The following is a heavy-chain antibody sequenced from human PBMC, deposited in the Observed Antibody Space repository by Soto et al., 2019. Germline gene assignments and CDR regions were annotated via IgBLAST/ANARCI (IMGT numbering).Heavy chain of an antibody. V-gene: IGHV5-51*01. D-gene: IGHD3-3*01. J-gene: IGHJ4*02. Sequence: AESLKISCKGSGYNFAVYWIAWVRQMPGKGLELMGIIYPSDSDTRYRPSFQGQVTTSADKSISSAYLQWSSLRASDTAMYYCARGGVSTRTFDYWGQGTPVTVSS. CDR1: GYNFAVYW. CDR3: ARGGVSTRTFDY. CDR2: IYPSDSDT.